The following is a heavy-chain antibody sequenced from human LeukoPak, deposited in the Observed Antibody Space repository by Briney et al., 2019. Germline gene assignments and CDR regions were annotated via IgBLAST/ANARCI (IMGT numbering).Heavy chain of an antibody. Sequence: GGSLRLSCAASGFTFSSYAMSWVRQAPGKGREWVSAISGSGGSTYYADSLKGRFTISRDNSRNTLYLQMNSLRAEDTAVYYCAKDGMYSSSSSYYFDYWGQGTLVTVAS. J-gene: IGHJ4*02. D-gene: IGHD6-6*01. V-gene: IGHV3-23*01. CDR3: AKDGMYSSSSSYYFDY. CDR1: GFTFSSYA. CDR2: ISGSGGST.